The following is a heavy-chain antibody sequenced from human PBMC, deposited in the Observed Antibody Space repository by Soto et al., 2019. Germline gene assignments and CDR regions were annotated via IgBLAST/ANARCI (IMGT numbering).Heavy chain of an antibody. J-gene: IGHJ6*02. V-gene: IGHV1-69*12. Sequence: QVQLVQSGVEVKKPGSSVKVSCKASGGTFSSYAVSWVRQAPGHGLEWMGGIIPIFGTANYAQKFQGRFTINADESTSIVYMEPSSLRSEDTAVYYCARAATVVGNDYYYGMDVWGQGTTVTVSS. CDR1: GGTFSSYA. D-gene: IGHD6-19*01. CDR3: ARAATVVGNDYYYGMDV. CDR2: IIPIFGTA.